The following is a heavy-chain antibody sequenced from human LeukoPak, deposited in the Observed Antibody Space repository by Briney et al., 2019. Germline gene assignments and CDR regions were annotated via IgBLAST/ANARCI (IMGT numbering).Heavy chain of an antibody. J-gene: IGHJ4*02. CDR3: ARGPPPDFDY. Sequence: PSETLSLTCTVSGGSISSYVWSWIRQPPGKGLEWIGFVYFSGRTSYNPSLKSRVTMSVDTSKNQFSLKLSSVTAADTAVYYCARGPPPDFDYWGQGTLVTVSS. V-gene: IGHV4-59*12. CDR1: GGSISSYV. CDR2: VYFSGRT.